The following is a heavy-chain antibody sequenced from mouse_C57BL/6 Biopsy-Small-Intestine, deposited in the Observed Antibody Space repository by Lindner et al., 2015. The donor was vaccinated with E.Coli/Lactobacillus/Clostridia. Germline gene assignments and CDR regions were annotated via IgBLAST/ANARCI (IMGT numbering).Heavy chain of an antibody. J-gene: IGHJ2*01. D-gene: IGHD3-2*02. Sequence: VQLQESGSELVKPGASVKISCKASGYSFTGYYIHWVRQGHGNILDWIGFIYPYNGLSSYNQKFKGKASLTVDKSSSTAYMELRSLTSEDSAVYYCARSEGSSGFFDYWGQGTTLTVSS. V-gene: IGHV1-31*01. CDR3: ARSEGSSGFFDY. CDR1: GYSFTGYY. CDR2: IYPYNGLS.